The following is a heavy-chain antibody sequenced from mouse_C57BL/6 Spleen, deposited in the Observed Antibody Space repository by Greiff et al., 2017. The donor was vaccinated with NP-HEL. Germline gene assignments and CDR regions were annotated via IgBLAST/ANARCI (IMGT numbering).Heavy chain of an antibody. CDR1: GFNIKDDY. Sequence: EVKLQQSGAELVRPGASVKLSCTASGFNIKDDYMHWVKQRPEQGLAWIGWIDPENGDTEYASKFQGKATITADTSSNTAYLQLCSLTSEDTAVYYCTTSYSGYVQQYYYAMDYWGQGTSVTVSS. CDR3: TTSYSGYVQQYYYAMDY. CDR2: IDPENGDT. D-gene: IGHD3-2*02. V-gene: IGHV14-4*01. J-gene: IGHJ4*01.